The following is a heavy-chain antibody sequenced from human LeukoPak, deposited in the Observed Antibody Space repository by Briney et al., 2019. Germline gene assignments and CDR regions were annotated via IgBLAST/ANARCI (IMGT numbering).Heavy chain of an antibody. Sequence: SQTLSLTCTVSGGSISSGGYYWSWIRQHPGKGLEGIGYIYYSGSTYYNPSLKSRVTISVDTSKNQFSLKLSSVTAADTAVYYCARGSRGDFDYWGQGTLVTVSS. D-gene: IGHD3-16*01. V-gene: IGHV4-31*03. J-gene: IGHJ4*02. CDR1: GGSISSGGYY. CDR3: ARGSRGDFDY. CDR2: IYYSGST.